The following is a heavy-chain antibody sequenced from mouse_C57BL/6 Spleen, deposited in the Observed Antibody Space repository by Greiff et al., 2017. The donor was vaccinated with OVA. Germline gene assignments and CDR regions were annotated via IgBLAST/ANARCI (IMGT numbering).Heavy chain of an antibody. CDR1: GYTFTSYW. V-gene: IGHV1-61*01. CDR3: ARTYSNYDAY. Sequence: VQLQQPGAELVRPGSSVKLSCKASGYTFTSYWMDWVKQRPGQGLEWIGNIYPSDSETHYNQKFKDKATLTVDKSSSTAYMQLSSLTSEDSAVYYCARTYSNYDAYWGQETLVTVSA. J-gene: IGHJ3*01. CDR2: IYPSDSET. D-gene: IGHD2-5*01.